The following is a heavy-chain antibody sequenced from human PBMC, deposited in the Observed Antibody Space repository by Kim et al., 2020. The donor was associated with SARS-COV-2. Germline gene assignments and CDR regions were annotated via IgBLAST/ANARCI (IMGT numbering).Heavy chain of an antibody. D-gene: IGHD3-10*01. Sequence: DSRKGRFTTSRNNSSNTLYMQMNGLRAEDTAVYYCAKTIWFGELLRHGMDVWGQGTTVTVSS. J-gene: IGHJ6*02. V-gene: IGHV3-23*01. CDR3: AKTIWFGELLRHGMDV.